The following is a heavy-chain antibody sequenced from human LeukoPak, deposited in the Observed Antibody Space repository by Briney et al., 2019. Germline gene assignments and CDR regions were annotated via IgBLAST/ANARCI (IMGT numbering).Heavy chain of an antibody. V-gene: IGHV3-30*02. CDR2: IQYDGSIK. CDR3: TKEGTRCCQDDY. D-gene: IGHD2-2*01. CDR1: GFTFSSSG. Sequence: GGSLRLSCAASGFTFSSSGMHWVRQAPGKGLEWVAFIQYDGSIKYCVDSVKDRFTISRDNSKNTLYLQMNSLRAEDTAVYYSTKEGTRCCQDDYWGQGTLVTVSS. J-gene: IGHJ4*02.